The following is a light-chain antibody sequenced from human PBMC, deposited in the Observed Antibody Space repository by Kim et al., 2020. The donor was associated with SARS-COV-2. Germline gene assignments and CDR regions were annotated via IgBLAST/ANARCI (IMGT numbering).Light chain of an antibody. J-gene: IGKJ4*01. Sequence: SPGARAALACRASQSVSSYLAWYQQKPGQAPSRLIYDASNRATGIPARFSGSGSGTDFTLTISSLEPEDFAVYYCQQRSNWPPLTFGGGTKVDIK. CDR3: QQRSNWPPLT. CDR2: DAS. V-gene: IGKV3-11*01. CDR1: QSVSSY.